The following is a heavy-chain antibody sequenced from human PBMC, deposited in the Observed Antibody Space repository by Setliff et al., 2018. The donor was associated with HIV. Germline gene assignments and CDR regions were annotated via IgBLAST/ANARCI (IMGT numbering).Heavy chain of an antibody. V-gene: IGHV4-61*02. CDR3: ARLGMTTAGIGDVFDI. Sequence: PSETLSLTCTVSGDSISSGYYYWSWPRQPAGKGLEWIGRISTSGSTNYSPSLRSRVTILVDTSKNQFSLKVRSVTAADTAVYYCARLGMTTAGIGDVFDIWGQGTMVTVSS. D-gene: IGHD4-17*01. CDR2: ISTSGST. CDR1: GDSISSGYYY. J-gene: IGHJ3*02.